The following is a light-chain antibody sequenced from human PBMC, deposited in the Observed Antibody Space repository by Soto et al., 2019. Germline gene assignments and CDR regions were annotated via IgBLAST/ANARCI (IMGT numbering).Light chain of an antibody. CDR1: QSISSW. Sequence: DIQMTQSPSTLSASVGDRVTITCRASQSISSWLAWYQQKPGKAPKLLIYDASSLESGVPSRFSGSGSWTEFTLTISSLLPDDFATYYCQQYNSYSSTFGQGTKVEIK. V-gene: IGKV1-5*01. CDR2: DAS. J-gene: IGKJ1*01. CDR3: QQYNSYSST.